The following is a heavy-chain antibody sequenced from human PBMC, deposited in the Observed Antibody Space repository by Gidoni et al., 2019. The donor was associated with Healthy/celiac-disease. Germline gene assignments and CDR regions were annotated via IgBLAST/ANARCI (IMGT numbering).Heavy chain of an antibody. D-gene: IGHD3-3*01. V-gene: IGHV3-30*18. Sequence: QVQLVESGGGVVQPGRSLRLSCAASGFTFSSYGMHWVRQAPGKGLEWVAVISYDGSNKYYADSVKGRFTISRDNSKNTLYLQMNSLRAEDTAVYYCSNFWSGSANDAFDIWGQGTMVTVSS. CDR2: ISYDGSNK. CDR3: SNFWSGSANDAFDI. J-gene: IGHJ3*02. CDR1: GFTFSSYG.